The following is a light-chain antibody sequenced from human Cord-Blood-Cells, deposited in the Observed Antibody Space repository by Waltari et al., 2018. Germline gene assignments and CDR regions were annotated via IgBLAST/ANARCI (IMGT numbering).Light chain of an antibody. CDR2: GAS. CDR3: QQYGSSPRT. V-gene: IGKV3-20*01. J-gene: IGKJ4*01. CDR1: QSVSSSY. Sequence: EIVLTQSPGTLSLSPGERATPPCRASQSVSSSYLAWYQQKPGQAPRLLIYGASSRATGIPDRFSGSGSGTDFTLTISRLEPEDFAVYYCQQYGSSPRTFGGGTKVEIK.